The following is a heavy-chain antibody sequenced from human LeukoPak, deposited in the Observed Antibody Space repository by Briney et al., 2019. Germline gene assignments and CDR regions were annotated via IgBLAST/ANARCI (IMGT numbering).Heavy chain of an antibody. CDR3: ARDSYCGGDCYSYYFDY. V-gene: IGHV1-18*01. Sequence: ASVKVSCKASGYTFTSYGISWVRQAPGQGLEWMGWIRAYNGNTNYAQKLQGRVTMTTDTSTSTAYMELRSLRSDDTAVYYCARDSYCGGDCYSYYFDYWGQGTLVTVSS. D-gene: IGHD2-21*02. CDR2: IRAYNGNT. CDR1: GYTFTSYG. J-gene: IGHJ4*02.